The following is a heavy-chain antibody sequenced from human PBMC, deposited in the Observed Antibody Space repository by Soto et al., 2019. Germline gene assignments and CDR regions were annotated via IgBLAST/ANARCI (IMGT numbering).Heavy chain of an antibody. J-gene: IGHJ4*02. V-gene: IGHV1-18*01. D-gene: IGHD3-3*01. CDR2: ISAYNGNT. Sequence: APGKASSKASGYSVTSNGRGWVRHAPGQGLEWMGWISAYNGNTNYAPKLQGRVTMTTDTSTSTAYMELRSLRSDDTAVCYCARSVLRFLEWLPAHFDYWGKGTLVTVSS. CDR1: GYSVTSNG. CDR3: ARSVLRFLEWLPAHFDY.